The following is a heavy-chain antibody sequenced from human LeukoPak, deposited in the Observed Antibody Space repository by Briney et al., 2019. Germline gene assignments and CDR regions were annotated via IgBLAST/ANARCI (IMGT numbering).Heavy chain of an antibody. D-gene: IGHD5-12*01. V-gene: IGHV3-21*01. J-gene: IGHJ3*02. Sequence: GGSLRLSCAASGFTFSSYSMNWVRQAPGKGLEWVSSISSSSSYIYYADSVKGRFTISRDNAKNSLYLQMNSLRAEDTAVYYCARDLVGRRGYSGYDADIWGQGTMVTVSS. CDR2: ISSSSSYI. CDR1: GFTFSSYS. CDR3: ARDLVGRRGYSGYDADI.